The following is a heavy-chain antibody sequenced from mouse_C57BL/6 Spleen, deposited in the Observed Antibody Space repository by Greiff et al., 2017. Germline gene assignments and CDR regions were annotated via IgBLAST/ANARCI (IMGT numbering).Heavy chain of an antibody. CDR1: GYTFTGYW. J-gene: IGHJ2*01. CDR2: ILPGSGSP. D-gene: IGHD2-5*01. V-gene: IGHV1-9*01. Sequence: VQRVESGAELMKPGASVKLSCKATGYTFTGYWIEWVKQRPGHGLEWIGEILPGSGSPNYNEKFNGKATFTADPSSNTAYMQLRSLPTEYSAIYYCSSNSNFAYWGQGTTLTVSS. CDR3: SSNSNFAY.